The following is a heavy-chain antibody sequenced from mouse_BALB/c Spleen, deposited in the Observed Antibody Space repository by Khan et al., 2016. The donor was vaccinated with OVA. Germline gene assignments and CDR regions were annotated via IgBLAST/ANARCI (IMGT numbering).Heavy chain of an antibody. CDR3: RISTINA. J-gene: IGHJ2*01. CDR2: TDPANGNT. CDR1: GYNIKDIY. V-gene: IGHV14-3*02. Sequence: QDGAELVKPAASLKLSCTASGYNIKDIYIHWVKQRPEKGLERIRRTDPANGNTKYDPKFQGKATITADTSSNTAYLQLSSLTSEDTAVYYCRISTINAWGQGTTLTVSS.